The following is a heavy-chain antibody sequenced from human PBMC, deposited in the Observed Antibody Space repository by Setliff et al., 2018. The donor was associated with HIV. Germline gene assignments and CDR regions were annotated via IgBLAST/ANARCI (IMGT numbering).Heavy chain of an antibody. CDR2: ISYSGST. CDR1: GGSISSGGYY. Sequence: SETLSLTCTVSGGSISSGGYYWSWIRQHPGKGLEWIGYISYSGSTYYKPSLKSRVTISVDTSKTQFSLRLTSVTAADTAVYYCARGVTIFGVVIQNWFDPWGQGTLVTVSS. V-gene: IGHV4-31*03. D-gene: IGHD3-3*01. CDR3: ARGVTIFGVVIQNWFDP. J-gene: IGHJ5*02.